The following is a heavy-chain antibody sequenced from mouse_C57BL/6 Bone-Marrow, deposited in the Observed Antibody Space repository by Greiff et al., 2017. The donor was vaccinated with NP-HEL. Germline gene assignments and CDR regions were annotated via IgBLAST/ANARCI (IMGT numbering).Heavy chain of an antibody. V-gene: IGHV1-63*01. CDR1: GYTFTNYW. CDR2: IYPGGGYT. J-gene: IGHJ4*01. D-gene: IGHD1-1*02. CDR3: VGWYLYAMDY. Sequence: VMLVESGAELVRPGTSVKMSCKASGYTFTNYWIGWAKQRPGHGLEWIGDIYPGGGYTNYNEKFKGKATLTADKSSSTAYMQFSSLTSEDSAIYYCVGWYLYAMDYWGQGTSVTVSS.